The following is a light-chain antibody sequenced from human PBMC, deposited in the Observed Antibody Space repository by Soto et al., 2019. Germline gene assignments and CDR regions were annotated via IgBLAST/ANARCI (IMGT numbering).Light chain of an antibody. CDR2: LNNDGSH. Sequence: QSVLTQSPSASASLGASVKLTCTLSSGHSSYAIAWHQKQPGKGPRYLMDLNNDGSHTKGDGIPDRFSGSSSGAERYLIISSLQSEDEADYYCRTWGTGFQVFGGGTKVTVL. CDR1: SGHSSYA. J-gene: IGLJ2*01. V-gene: IGLV4-69*01. CDR3: RTWGTGFQV.